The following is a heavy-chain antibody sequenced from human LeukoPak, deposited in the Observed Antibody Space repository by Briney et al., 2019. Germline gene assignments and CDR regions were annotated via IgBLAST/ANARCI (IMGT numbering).Heavy chain of an antibody. D-gene: IGHD3-3*01. Sequence: ASVKVSCKASGYTFTSYYMHWVRPAPGQGLAWMGIINPSGGSTSYAQKFQGRVTMTRDTSTSTVYMELSSLRSEDTAVYYCAREATYYDFWSGYSGADYFDYWGQGTLVTVSS. CDR1: GYTFTSYY. CDR2: INPSGGST. V-gene: IGHV1-46*01. J-gene: IGHJ4*02. CDR3: AREATYYDFWSGYSGADYFDY.